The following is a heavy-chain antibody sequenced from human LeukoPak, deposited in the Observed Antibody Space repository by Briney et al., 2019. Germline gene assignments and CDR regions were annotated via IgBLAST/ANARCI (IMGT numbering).Heavy chain of an antibody. Sequence: GGSLRLSCAASGITVSTNYMTWVRQAPGKGLEWVSIISSAGTTYYADSVKGRFTISRDNSKNTVYLQVNSLRDEDTAVYYCARDLEAANTYYFDYWGQGTMVTVSS. CDR2: ISSAGTT. J-gene: IGHJ4*02. V-gene: IGHV3-66*01. CDR1: GITVSTNY. CDR3: ARDLEAANTYYFDY. D-gene: IGHD6-13*01.